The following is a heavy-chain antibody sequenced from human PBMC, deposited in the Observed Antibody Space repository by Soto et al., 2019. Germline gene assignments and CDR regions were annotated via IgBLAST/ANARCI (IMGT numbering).Heavy chain of an antibody. Sequence: SVKVSCKASGFTFTSSAVQWVRQARGQRLEWIGWIVVGSGNTNYAQKFQERVTITRDMSTSTAYMELSSLRSEDTAVYYCAAVSGYSSSPSRDYYYYGMDVWGQGTTVTVSS. D-gene: IGHD6-13*01. CDR3: AAVSGYSSSPSRDYYYYGMDV. CDR1: GFTFTSSA. CDR2: IVVGSGNT. J-gene: IGHJ6*02. V-gene: IGHV1-58*01.